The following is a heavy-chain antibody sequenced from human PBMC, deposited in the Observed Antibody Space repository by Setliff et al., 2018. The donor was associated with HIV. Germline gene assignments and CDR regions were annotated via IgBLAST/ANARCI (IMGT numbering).Heavy chain of an antibody. J-gene: IGHJ5*02. CDR2: IYIGGST. V-gene: IGHV3-66*01. D-gene: IGHD1-7*01. CDR1: GGSITSGGYY. Sequence: ETLSLTCTVSGGSITSGGYYWSWVRQAPGKGLEWVSIIYIGGSTYYADSAKGRFTISRDNSKNTLYLEMNSLRAEDTAVYYCARVRITGTTRWFDPWGQGTLVTVSS. CDR3: ARVRITGTTRWFDP.